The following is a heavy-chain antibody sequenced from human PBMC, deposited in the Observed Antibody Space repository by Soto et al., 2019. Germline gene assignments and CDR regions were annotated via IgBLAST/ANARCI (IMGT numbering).Heavy chain of an antibody. V-gene: IGHV4-30-2*01. CDR1: GGSISSGGYS. CDR3: ARAMTTVTTLDY. CDR2: IYHSGST. J-gene: IGHJ4*02. D-gene: IGHD4-17*01. Sequence: QLQLQESGSGLVKPSQTLSLTCAVSGGSISSGGYSWSGIRQPPGKGLEWIGYIYHSGSTYYNPSLKSRVTIPVDRSKTQFSLKLSSVTAAATALYYCARAMTTVTTLDYWGQGTLVTVSS.